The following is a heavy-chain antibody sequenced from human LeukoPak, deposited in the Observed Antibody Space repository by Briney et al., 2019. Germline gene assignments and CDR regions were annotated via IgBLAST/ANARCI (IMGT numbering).Heavy chain of an antibody. CDR2: IYHSGST. Sequence: SETLSLTCTVSGYSISGGYYWGWIRQPPGKGLEWIGSIYHSGSTYYNPSLKSRVTISVDTSKNQFSLKLSSVTAADTAVYYCARDLRESYSGSYYYYYYYMDVWGKGTTVTVSS. CDR3: ARDLRESYSGSYYYYYYYMDV. D-gene: IGHD1-26*01. J-gene: IGHJ6*03. V-gene: IGHV4-38-2*02. CDR1: GYSISGGYY.